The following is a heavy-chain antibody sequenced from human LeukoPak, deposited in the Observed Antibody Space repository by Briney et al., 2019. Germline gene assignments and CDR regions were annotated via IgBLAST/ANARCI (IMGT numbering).Heavy chain of an antibody. CDR3: ARSPGSGWYVWFDP. D-gene: IGHD6-19*01. CDR1: GGTFSSYA. J-gene: IGHJ5*02. Sequence: ASVKVSCKASGGTFSSYAISWVRQAPGQGLEWMGWINPNSGGTNYAQKFQGRVTMTRDTSISTAYMELSRLRSDDTAVYYCARSPGSGWYVWFDPWGQGTLVTVSS. V-gene: IGHV1-2*02. CDR2: INPNSGGT.